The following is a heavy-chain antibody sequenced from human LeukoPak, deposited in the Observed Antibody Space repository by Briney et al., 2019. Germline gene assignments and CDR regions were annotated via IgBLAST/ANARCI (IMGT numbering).Heavy chain of an antibody. CDR2: ISGDGART. V-gene: IGHV3-23*01. D-gene: IGHD1-14*01. CDR3: AKGGLTTPLHY. J-gene: IGHJ4*02. Sequence: GGSLRLSCAASAFPFSTYVMSWVRQAPGGGLEWISSISGDGARTYYTNSVKGRFTIFRDNPKNTLFLQVNSLRVEDTAVYYCAKGGLTTPLHYWGQGTLVTVSS. CDR1: AFPFSTYV.